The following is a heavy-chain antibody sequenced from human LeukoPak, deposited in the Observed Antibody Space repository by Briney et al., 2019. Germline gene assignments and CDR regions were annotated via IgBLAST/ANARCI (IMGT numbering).Heavy chain of an antibody. Sequence: GGSLRLSCAASGFTFSGSAMHWVRQASGKGLEWVGRIRSKANSYATAYAASVKGRFTISRDDSKNTAYLQMNSLKTEDTAVYYCTRLTRLYYYDSSGYYYVQDYWGQGTLVTVSS. V-gene: IGHV3-73*01. CDR1: GFTFSGSA. D-gene: IGHD3-22*01. CDR3: TRLTRLYYYDSSGYYYVQDY. J-gene: IGHJ4*02. CDR2: IRSKANSYAT.